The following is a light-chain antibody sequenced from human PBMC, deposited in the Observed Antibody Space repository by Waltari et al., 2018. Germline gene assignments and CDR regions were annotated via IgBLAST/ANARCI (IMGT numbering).Light chain of an antibody. CDR1: SSDIGHDNL. J-gene: IGLJ2*01. V-gene: IGLV2-23*02. Sequence: QSPLTQPASVSASPGQSITISCTGTSSDIGHDNLVTWYQQHSGKGPKLIIYDVTQRPSGVSDRFSGSKSGNTASLTISGLQEDDEADYYCCSYAVSSTLVFGGGTKVTVL. CDR2: DVT. CDR3: CSYAVSSTLV.